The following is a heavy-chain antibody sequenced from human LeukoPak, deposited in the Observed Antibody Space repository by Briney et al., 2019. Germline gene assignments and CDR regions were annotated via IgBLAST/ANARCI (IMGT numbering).Heavy chain of an antibody. J-gene: IGHJ5*02. CDR3: ARQGLKGWFDP. Sequence: GGSLRLSCAASGFTFSSYDMSWVRQAAGQGLEWVSSISSSSSYIYYADSVKGRFTISRDNAKNSLYLQMNSLRAEDTAVYYCARQGLKGWFDPWGQGTLVTVSS. D-gene: IGHD6-19*01. V-gene: IGHV3-21*01. CDR1: GFTFSSYD. CDR2: ISSSSSYI.